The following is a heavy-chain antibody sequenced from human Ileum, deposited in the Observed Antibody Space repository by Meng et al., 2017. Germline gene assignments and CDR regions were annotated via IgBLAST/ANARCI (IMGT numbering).Heavy chain of an antibody. CDR3: ARGGTAYFDY. Sequence: QVQLQESGPGLVKPSQTLSFTCTFSGGSISSGGYYWSWIRQHPGKGLEWIGYIYDSGRTYYNPSLKSRIAISGDTSKNQFSLNLSSVTAADTAVYYCARGGTAYFDYWGQGTLVTVSS. V-gene: IGHV4-31*03. D-gene: IGHD1-1*01. CDR1: GGSISSGGYY. J-gene: IGHJ4*02. CDR2: IYDSGRT.